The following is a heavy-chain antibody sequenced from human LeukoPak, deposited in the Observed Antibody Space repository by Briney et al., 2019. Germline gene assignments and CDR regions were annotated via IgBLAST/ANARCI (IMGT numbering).Heavy chain of an antibody. Sequence: SETLSLTCAVHGGSFTGFYWGWIRQCPGKGLEWIGEINHNGGINYNPSLKSRVTISLDTSTNHFSLKMTSLSAADTAFYYCVRGCTTSWLDSWGQGTLVTVSS. V-gene: IGHV4-34*01. J-gene: IGHJ4*02. D-gene: IGHD2-2*01. CDR2: INHNGGI. CDR3: VRGCTTSWLDS. CDR1: GGSFTGFY.